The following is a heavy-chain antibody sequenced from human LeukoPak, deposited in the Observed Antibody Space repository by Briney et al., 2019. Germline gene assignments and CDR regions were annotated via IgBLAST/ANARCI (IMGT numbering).Heavy chain of an antibody. CDR1: GASISSYY. CDR2: IYVSGTS. J-gene: IGHJ4*02. CDR3: ARDDVDTPPFDY. Sequence: PSETLSLTCTVSGASISSYYWSWTRQPAGKGLEWIGRIYVSGTSVYNPSLKSRVSMSVDTSKNQLSLRLRSVTAADTAVYYCARDDVDTPPFDYLGQGTLVIVSS. V-gene: IGHV4-4*07. D-gene: IGHD5-18*01.